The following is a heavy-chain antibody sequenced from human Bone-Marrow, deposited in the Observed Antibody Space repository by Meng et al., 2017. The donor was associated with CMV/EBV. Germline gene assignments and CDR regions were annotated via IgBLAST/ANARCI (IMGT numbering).Heavy chain of an antibody. CDR2: IYWNDDK. CDR1: GFSLSTSGVG. CDR3: SRTGLGSCTNGVCPYYYYGMEG. D-gene: IGHD2-8*01. Sequence: SGPTLVKPTQTLTLTCTFSGFSLSTSGVGVGWIRQPPGKALEWLALIYWNDDKRYSPSLKTRLTISKDTSKNQVVLTMTNMDPVDTATYYCSRTGLGSCTNGVCPYYYYGMEGWGQGTTVTVSS. J-gene: IGHJ6*01. V-gene: IGHV2-5*01.